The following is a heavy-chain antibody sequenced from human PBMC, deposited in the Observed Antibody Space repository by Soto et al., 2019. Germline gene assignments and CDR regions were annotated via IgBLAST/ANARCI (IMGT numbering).Heavy chain of an antibody. CDR3: AKERSSGWSLDY. CDR1: GFTFSTYA. Sequence: GSLRLSCAASGFTFSTYAMNWVRQAPGKGLEWVSGISGSGDSTYYADSVKGRFTVSRDNSKNTLYLQMNSLRAEDTAVFYCAKERSSGWSLDYWGQGTLVTVSS. D-gene: IGHD6-19*01. CDR2: ISGSGDST. J-gene: IGHJ4*02. V-gene: IGHV3-23*01.